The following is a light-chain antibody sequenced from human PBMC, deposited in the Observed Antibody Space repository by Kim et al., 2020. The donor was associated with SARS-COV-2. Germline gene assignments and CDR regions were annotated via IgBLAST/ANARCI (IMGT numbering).Light chain of an antibody. CDR1: QGISSA. V-gene: IGKV1-13*02. CDR2: DAS. J-gene: IGKJ4*01. Sequence: GDRVTITCRASQGISSALAWYQQKPGKAPKLLIYDASSLESGVPSRFSGSGSGTDFTLTISSLQPEDFATYYCQQFNSYLLFGGGTKVDIK. CDR3: QQFNSYLL.